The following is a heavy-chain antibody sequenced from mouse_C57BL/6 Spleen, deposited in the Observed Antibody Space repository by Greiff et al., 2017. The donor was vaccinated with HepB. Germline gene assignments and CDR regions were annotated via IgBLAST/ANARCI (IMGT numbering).Heavy chain of an antibody. Sequence: EVQVVESGPGLVKPSQSLSLTCSVTGYSITSGYYWNWIRQFPGNKLEWMGYISYDGSNNYNPSLKNRISITRDTSKNQFFLKLNSVTTEDTATYYCARSPGTDYGSSHWYFDVWGTGTTVTVSS. CDR1: GYSITSGYY. J-gene: IGHJ1*03. CDR3: ARSPGTDYGSSHWYFDV. V-gene: IGHV3-6*01. D-gene: IGHD1-1*01. CDR2: ISYDGSN.